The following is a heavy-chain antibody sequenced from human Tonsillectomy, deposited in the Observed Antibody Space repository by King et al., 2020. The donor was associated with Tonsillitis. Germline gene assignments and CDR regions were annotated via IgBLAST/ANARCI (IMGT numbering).Heavy chain of an antibody. D-gene: IGHD2-2*01. V-gene: IGHV1-18*01. Sequence: VQLVQSGAEVKKPGASVKVSCKASGYTFISYGISWMRQAPGQGLEWMGWISAYNGSTNYAQTSQGRGTMTTDNSTSTVYMERRSLRSEDKAVYYCARAGHCFTSTSCYLSRGAYYYYAMDFWGQGTTVTVSS. J-gene: IGHJ6*02. CDR1: GYTFISYG. CDR2: ISAYNGST. CDR3: ARAGHCFTSTSCYLSRGAYYYYAMDF.